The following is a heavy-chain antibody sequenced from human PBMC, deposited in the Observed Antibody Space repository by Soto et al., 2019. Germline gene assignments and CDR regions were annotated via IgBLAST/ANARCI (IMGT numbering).Heavy chain of an antibody. V-gene: IGHV3-33*01. D-gene: IGHD3-10*01. CDR3: ARGHSLRITMVRGAPLPSGY. Sequence: GGSLRLSCAASGFTFSSYGMHWVRQAPGKGLEWVAVIWYDGSNKYYADSVKGRFTISRDNSKNTLYLQMNSLRAEDTAVYYCARGHSLRITMVRGAPLPSGYWGQGTLVTVSS. CDR1: GFTFSSYG. J-gene: IGHJ4*02. CDR2: IWYDGSNK.